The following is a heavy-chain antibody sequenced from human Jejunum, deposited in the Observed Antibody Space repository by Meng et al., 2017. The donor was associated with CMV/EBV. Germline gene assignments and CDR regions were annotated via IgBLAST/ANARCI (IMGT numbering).Heavy chain of an antibody. Sequence: LSCAASGFTFTYAWMTWVRQAPGKGLEWVSAIYSGGRTYYADSVKGRFTISRDNSKNMMYLQMNSLRAEDTAVYYCAKKYTGSFDYWGQGTLVTVSS. V-gene: IGHV3-53*01. J-gene: IGHJ4*02. D-gene: IGHD1-26*01. CDR1: GFTFTYAW. CDR3: AKKYTGSFDY. CDR2: IYSGGRT.